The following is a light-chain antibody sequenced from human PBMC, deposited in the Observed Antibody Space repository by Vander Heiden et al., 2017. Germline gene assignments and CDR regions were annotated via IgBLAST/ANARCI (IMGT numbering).Light chain of an antibody. CDR1: NIGSKS. CDR3: QVWDSSTDHVV. V-gene: IGLV3-21*02. Sequence: SYVLTQPPSVSAAPGQTARMTCGGNNIGSKSVHWYQQKPGQAPGLVVYDASDRPSGIPERFSGSNSGNTATLTISRVVAGDEADYYCQVWDSSTDHVVFGGGTKLTVL. CDR2: DAS. J-gene: IGLJ2*01.